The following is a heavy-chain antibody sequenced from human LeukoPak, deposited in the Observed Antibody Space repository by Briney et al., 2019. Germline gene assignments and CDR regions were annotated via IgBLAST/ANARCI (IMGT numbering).Heavy chain of an antibody. V-gene: IGHV3-30*03. CDR1: RFTFSRYG. D-gene: IGHD6-19*01. CDR2: ISYDGSNK. CDR3: ARDPTGFSSGWDVFDS. J-gene: IGHJ4*02. Sequence: GRSLRLSCAASRFTFSRYGMHWVRQAPGKGLEWVAVISYDGSNKDYADSVKGRFTISRDNSKNTLYLQMNSLRVEDTAVYYCARDPTGFSSGWDVFDSWGQGTLVTVSS.